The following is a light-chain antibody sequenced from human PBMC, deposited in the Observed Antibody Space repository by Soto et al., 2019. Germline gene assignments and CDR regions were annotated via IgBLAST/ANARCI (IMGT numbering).Light chain of an antibody. CDR3: SSYASSGAVV. CDR2: EVN. Sequence: QSALTQPASVSGSPGQSVTISCTGTSSDVGGYDYVSWYQQHPGTAPKLMLYEVNNRPSGVSHRFSGSKSGNTASLTFSGLQPEDEADYYCSSYASSGAVVFGGGTKLTVL. CDR1: SSDVGGYDY. V-gene: IGLV2-14*01. J-gene: IGLJ3*02.